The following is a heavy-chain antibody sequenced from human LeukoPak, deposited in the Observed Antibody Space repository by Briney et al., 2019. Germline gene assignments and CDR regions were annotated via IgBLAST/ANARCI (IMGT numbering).Heavy chain of an antibody. D-gene: IGHD3-22*01. V-gene: IGHV4-59*06. CDR1: GGSISSYY. CDR3: ARLYYYDSSGYWYYFDY. CDR2: IYYSGST. Sequence: SETLSLTCTVSGGSISSYYWSWIRQHPGKGLEWIGYIYYSGSTYYNSSLKSRVTISVDTSKNQFSMKLSPVTAADTAVYYCARLYYYDSSGYWYYFDYWGQGTLVTVSS. J-gene: IGHJ4*02.